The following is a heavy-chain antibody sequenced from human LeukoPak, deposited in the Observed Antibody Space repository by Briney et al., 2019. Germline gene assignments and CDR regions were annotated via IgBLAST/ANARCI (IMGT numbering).Heavy chain of an antibody. V-gene: IGHV1-2*02. CDR3: ARSGSSGARAHFQH. J-gene: IGHJ1*01. Sequence: GASVKVSCKASGYTFTGYYMHWVRQAPGQGLEWMGWINPNSGGTNYAQKFQGRVTMTRDTSISTAYMELSRLRSDDTAVYYCARSGSSGARAHFQHWGQGTRVTVSS. CDR2: INPNSGGT. CDR1: GYTFTGYY. D-gene: IGHD6-19*01.